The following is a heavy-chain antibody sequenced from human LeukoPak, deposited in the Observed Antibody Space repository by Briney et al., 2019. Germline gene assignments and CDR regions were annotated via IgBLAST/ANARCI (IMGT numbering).Heavy chain of an antibody. V-gene: IGHV7-4-1*02. J-gene: IGHJ3*02. CDR2: INTDTGNP. Sequence: ASVKVSCKASGYTFTGYYLHWVRQARGQGLEGMGRINTDTGNPTYAQGFTGRFFFSLDTSVSTAYLQISSLKAEDTAVYYCARVGVGDYYDSSGGTIDAFDIWGQGTMVTVSS. CDR1: GYTFTGYY. CDR3: ARVGVGDYYDSSGGTIDAFDI. D-gene: IGHD3-22*01.